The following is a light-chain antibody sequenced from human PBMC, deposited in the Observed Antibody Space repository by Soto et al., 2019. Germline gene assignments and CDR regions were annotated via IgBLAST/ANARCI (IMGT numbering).Light chain of an antibody. CDR2: EVS. J-gene: IGLJ2*01. CDR1: SSDIGSFNY. Sequence: QSALTQPPSASGSPGQSVTISCTGTSSDIGSFNYVSWYQQHPGKAPKLIIYEVSKRPSGVPDRFSGSKSGNTASLTVSGLQTEDEANYYCSSYAGSNTVIFGGGTKVTVL. V-gene: IGLV2-8*01. CDR3: SSYAGSNTVI.